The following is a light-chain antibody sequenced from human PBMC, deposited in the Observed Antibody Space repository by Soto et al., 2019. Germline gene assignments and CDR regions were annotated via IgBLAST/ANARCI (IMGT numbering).Light chain of an antibody. CDR2: GTS. J-gene: IGKJ5*01. Sequence: EIVLTHSPATLSSFPCDRVTLSCRASQSVSSNVAWYQQIPGQTPRLLIYGTSSRATGIPDRFSGSGSGTDFTLTISRLEPEDFAVFYCQQYGSSITFGQGTRLEIK. CDR3: QQYGSSIT. CDR1: QSVSSN. V-gene: IGKV3-20*01.